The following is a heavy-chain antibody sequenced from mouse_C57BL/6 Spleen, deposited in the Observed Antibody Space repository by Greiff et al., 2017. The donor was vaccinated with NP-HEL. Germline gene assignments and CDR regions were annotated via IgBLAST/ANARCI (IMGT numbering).Heavy chain of an antibody. CDR1: GYTYKSYW. V-gene: IGHV1-59*01. CDR2: IDPSDSYT. Sequence: QVQLQQPGAELVRPGTSVKLSCKASGYTYKSYWMHWVKQRPGQGLEWIGVIDPSDSYTNYNQKFKGKATLTVDTSSSTAYMQLSSLTSEDSAVYYCARSVSSGSADYWGQGTTLTVSS. D-gene: IGHD1-1*01. J-gene: IGHJ2*01. CDR3: ARSVSSGSADY.